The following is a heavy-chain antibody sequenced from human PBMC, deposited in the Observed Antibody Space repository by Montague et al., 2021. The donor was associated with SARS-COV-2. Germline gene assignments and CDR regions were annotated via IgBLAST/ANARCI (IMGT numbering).Heavy chain of an antibody. V-gene: IGHV4-59*12. J-gene: IGHJ4*02. CDR1: GGSISSYY. CDR3: ARDTRIVGATTRLDY. Sequence: SETLSLTCTVSGGSISSYYWSWIRQPPGKGLEWIGYIYYSGSTNYNPSLKSRVTISVDTSKNQFSLKLCSVTAADTAVYYCARDTRIVGATTRLDYWGQGTLVTVSS. D-gene: IGHD1-26*01. CDR2: IYYSGST.